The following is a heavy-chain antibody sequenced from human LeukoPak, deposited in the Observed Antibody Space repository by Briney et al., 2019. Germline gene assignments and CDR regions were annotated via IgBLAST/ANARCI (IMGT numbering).Heavy chain of an antibody. CDR1: GFTFSSYA. Sequence: PGGSLRLSCAASGFTFSSYAMSWVRQAPGKGLEWVSAISGSGGSTYYADSVKGRFTISRDSSKNTLYLQMNSLRAEDTAVYYCAKAPSGYSYGLFDYWGQGTLVTVSS. D-gene: IGHD5-18*01. V-gene: IGHV3-23*01. J-gene: IGHJ4*02. CDR2: ISGSGGST. CDR3: AKAPSGYSYGLFDY.